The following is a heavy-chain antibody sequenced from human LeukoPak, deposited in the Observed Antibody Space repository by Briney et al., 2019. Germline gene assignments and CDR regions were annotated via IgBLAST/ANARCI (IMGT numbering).Heavy chain of an antibody. J-gene: IGHJ2*01. CDR1: GGSISSSNYY. CDR2: IYYSGST. Sequence: PSETLSLTCTVSGGSISSSNYYWGWIRQPPGEGLEWIGSIYYSGSTYYNPSLKSRVTMSVDTSKNQFSLKLSSVTAADTAMYYCARRVAYCSSGTCYSTWYFDLWGRGTLVTVSS. V-gene: IGHV4-39*01. CDR3: ARRVAYCSSGTCYSTWYFDL. D-gene: IGHD2-15*01.